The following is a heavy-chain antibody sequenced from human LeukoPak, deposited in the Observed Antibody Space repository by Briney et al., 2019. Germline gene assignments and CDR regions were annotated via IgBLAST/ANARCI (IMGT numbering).Heavy chain of an antibody. CDR3: ARDSLGRDGYNYDY. V-gene: IGHV1-69*04. J-gene: IGHJ4*02. CDR1: GGTFSSYT. D-gene: IGHD5-24*01. Sequence: SVKVSCKASGGTFSSYTISCVRHAPGQGLEWMGRIIPILGIANYAQKFQGRVTITADKSTSTAYMELSSLRSEDTAVYYCARDSLGRDGYNYDYWGQGTLVTVSS. CDR2: IIPILGIA.